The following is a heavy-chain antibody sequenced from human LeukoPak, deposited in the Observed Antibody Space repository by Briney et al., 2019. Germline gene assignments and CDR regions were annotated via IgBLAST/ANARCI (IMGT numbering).Heavy chain of an antibody. D-gene: IGHD6-13*01. J-gene: IGHJ5*02. CDR2: ITGNGGST. CDR3: VRAAESSSWYNGWFDP. V-gene: IGHV3-64*01. CDR1: GFTFSRYP. Sequence: GGYLRLSCAASGFTFSRYPMHWVRQAPGKGLEYVSAITGNGGSTYYANSVKGRFTISRDNSKNTLYLQMGSLRAEDMAVYYCVRAAESSSWYNGWFDPWGQGTLVTVSS.